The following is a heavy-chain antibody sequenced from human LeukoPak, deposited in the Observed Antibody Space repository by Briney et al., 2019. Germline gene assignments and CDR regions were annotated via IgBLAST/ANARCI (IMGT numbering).Heavy chain of an antibody. V-gene: IGHV5-51*01. CDR1: GYSINNYW. Sequence: GESLKISCKGSGYSINNYWIGWVRQMPGKGLEWMGIIYPADSDIRYSPSFQGQVTISADKSISTAYLQWSSLKASDTAMYYSARQEYCSGGSCYTWFDPSGQGPLVTVSS. J-gene: IGHJ5*02. CDR3: ARQEYCSGGSCYTWFDP. CDR2: IYPADSDI. D-gene: IGHD2-15*01.